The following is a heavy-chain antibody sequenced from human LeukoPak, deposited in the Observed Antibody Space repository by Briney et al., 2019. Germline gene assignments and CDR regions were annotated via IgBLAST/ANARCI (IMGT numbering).Heavy chain of an antibody. D-gene: IGHD2-21*01. V-gene: IGHV4-59*01. J-gene: IGHJ4*02. CDR2: ISYSGST. CDR1: GGSISSYY. CDR3: ARESWAYSPFDS. Sequence: SETLSLTCTVSGGSISSYYWSWIRQPPGKGLEWIGYISYSGSTNYNPSLKSRVTISVDTSKNQFSLKLSSVTAADTAVYYCARESWAYSPFDSWGQGILVTVSP.